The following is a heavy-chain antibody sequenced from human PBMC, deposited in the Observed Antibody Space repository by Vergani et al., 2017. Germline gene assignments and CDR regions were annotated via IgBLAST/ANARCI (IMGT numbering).Heavy chain of an antibody. J-gene: IGHJ6*02. V-gene: IGHV3-48*01. CDR3: ARNYGDYVHGMDV. D-gene: IGHD4-17*01. Sequence: EVQLLESGGGLVQPGGSLRLSCAASGFTFSSYSMNWVRQAPGKGLEWVSYISSSSSTIYYADSVKGRFTISRDNAKNSLYLQMNSLRAEDTAVYYCARNYGDYVHGMDVWGQGTTVTVSS. CDR1: GFTFSSYS. CDR2: ISSSSSTI.